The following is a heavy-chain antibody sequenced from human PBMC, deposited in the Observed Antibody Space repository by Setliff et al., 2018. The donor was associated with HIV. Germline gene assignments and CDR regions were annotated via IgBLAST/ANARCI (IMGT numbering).Heavy chain of an antibody. CDR2: LYVSGDT. CDR1: DDPISSYY. J-gene: IGHJ6*03. CDR3: ALTGHRLLRGYMDV. D-gene: IGHD2-15*01. Sequence: SETLSLTCYVTDDPISSYYWSWVRQPAEKGLEWIGRLYVSGDTNYNPSLKSRVTMSLDTSKKHFSLNLKSVTAADTAVYYCALTGHRLLRGYMDVWGKGTTVTVSS. V-gene: IGHV4-4*07.